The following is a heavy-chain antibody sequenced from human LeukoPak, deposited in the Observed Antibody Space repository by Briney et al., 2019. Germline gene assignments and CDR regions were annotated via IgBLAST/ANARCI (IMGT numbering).Heavy chain of an antibody. Sequence: GGSLRLSCAASGFTFSSYSMNWVRQAPGKGLEWVSSISSSSSYIYYADSVKGRFTISRDNAKNSLYLQMNSLRAEDTALYYCAKDGGAGLLYLFDYWGQGTLVTVSS. J-gene: IGHJ4*02. V-gene: IGHV3-21*04. CDR2: ISSSSSYI. CDR1: GFTFSSYS. CDR3: AKDGGAGLLYLFDY. D-gene: IGHD2-2*02.